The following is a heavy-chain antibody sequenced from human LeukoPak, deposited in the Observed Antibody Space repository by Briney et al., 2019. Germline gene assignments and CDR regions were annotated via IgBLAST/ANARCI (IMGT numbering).Heavy chain of an antibody. CDR1: GFTFNTHA. Sequence: GGSLRLSCVASGFTFNTHAVTWVRQAPGKGLEWVSGIPGSGASAYYADSVKGRFTISRDNSKNTLYLQMNSLRVEDTAVYYCAKSGTSRDHWGQGTLVTVSS. CDR2: IPGSGASA. D-gene: IGHD1-1*01. CDR3: AKSGTSRDH. V-gene: IGHV3-23*01. J-gene: IGHJ4*02.